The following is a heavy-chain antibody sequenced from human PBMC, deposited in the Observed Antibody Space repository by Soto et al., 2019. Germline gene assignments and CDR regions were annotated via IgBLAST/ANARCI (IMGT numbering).Heavy chain of an antibody. CDR3: AKSGTTGTRWYAFDI. D-gene: IGHD1-1*01. CDR2: IIANGYDI. V-gene: IGHV3-23*01. Sequence: GGSLRLSCAASGFTFSSYAMSWVRQAPGKGLEWVSAIIANGYDIYYADSVKGRCTISRDNSKNTLYLQMNSLRDEDTALYYCAKSGTTGTRWYAFDIWGQGTMVTVSS. J-gene: IGHJ3*02. CDR1: GFTFSSYA.